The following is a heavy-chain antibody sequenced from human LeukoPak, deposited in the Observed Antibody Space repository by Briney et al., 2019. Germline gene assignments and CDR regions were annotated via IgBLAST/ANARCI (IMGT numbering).Heavy chain of an antibody. J-gene: IGHJ4*02. CDR1: GDSISSSNSY. CDR3: ASGFRGQLGYFDY. V-gene: IGHV4-61*03. CDR2: IYNSGNT. D-gene: IGHD1-1*01. Sequence: SETLSLTCTVSGDSISSSNSYWGWIRQPPGKGLEWIGYIYNSGNTNYNPSLKSRVTLLVDTSKNHFSLKLSSVTAADTAVYYCASGFRGQLGYFDYWGQGTLVTVSS.